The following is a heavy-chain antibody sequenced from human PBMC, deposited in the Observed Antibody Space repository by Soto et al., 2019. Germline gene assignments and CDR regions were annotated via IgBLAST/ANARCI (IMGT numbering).Heavy chain of an antibody. Sequence: GSLRLSCAASGFTFSSYSMNWVRQAPGKGLEWVSSISSSSSYIYYADSLKGRFTISRDNARNSLYLQMNSLRAEDTAVYYCARYYDSSGYYDYWGQGTLVTVSS. CDR2: ISSSSSYI. V-gene: IGHV3-21*01. J-gene: IGHJ4*02. CDR1: GFTFSSYS. D-gene: IGHD3-22*01. CDR3: ARYYDSSGYYDY.